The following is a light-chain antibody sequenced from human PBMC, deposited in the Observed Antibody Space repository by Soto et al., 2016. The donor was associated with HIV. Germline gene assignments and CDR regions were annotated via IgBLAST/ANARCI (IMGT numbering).Light chain of an antibody. Sequence: DIQMTQFPSTLSASIGDRVTITCRASQSVSVWLAWYQQKPGKAPNLLIFKTSTLEVGVPSRFSGSGSGTDFTLTISSLQPDDFATYYCQQYGTYSRTFGQGTRVDFK. CDR3: QQYGTYSRT. CDR2: KTS. J-gene: IGKJ1*01. CDR1: QSVSVW. V-gene: IGKV1-5*03.